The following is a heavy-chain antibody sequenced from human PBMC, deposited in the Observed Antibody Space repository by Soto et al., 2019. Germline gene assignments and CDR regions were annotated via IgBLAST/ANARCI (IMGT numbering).Heavy chain of an antibody. CDR3: ATGVAGSYYSACDI. D-gene: IGHD3-10*01. CDR1: GFIFSTYD. CDR2: ISSSGGST. J-gene: IGHJ3*02. Sequence: EVQLLESGGGLVQPGGSLRLSCAVSGFIFSTYDMSWVRQAPGKGLEWVSGISSSGGSTYYPDSVKGRFTISRDDSKDTLYQQRNSLRAADTAVYYCATGVAGSYYSACDIWGQGTMVTVSS. V-gene: IGHV3-23*01.